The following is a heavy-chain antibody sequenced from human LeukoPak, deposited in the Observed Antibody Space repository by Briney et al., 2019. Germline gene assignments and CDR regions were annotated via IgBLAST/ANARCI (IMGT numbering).Heavy chain of an antibody. J-gene: IGHJ4*02. V-gene: IGHV1-18*01. CDR2: ISAYNGNT. Sequence: ASVKVSCKASGYTFTSYGISWVRQAPGQGLEWMGWISAYNGNTNYAQKLQGRVTMTTDTSTSTAYMELRSLRSDDTAVYYCARVRRYYESSGPSVYWGQGTLVTVSS. CDR3: ARVRRYYESSGPSVY. CDR1: GYTFTSYG. D-gene: IGHD3-22*01.